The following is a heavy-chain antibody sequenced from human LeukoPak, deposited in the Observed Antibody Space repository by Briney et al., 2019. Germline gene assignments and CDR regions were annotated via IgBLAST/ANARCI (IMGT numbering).Heavy chain of an antibody. Sequence: ASVKVSCKASGYTFTGYYMHWVRQAPGQGLEWMGWINPNSGGTNYAQKFQGRVTMTRDTSISTAYMELSRLRSDDTAAYYCARSRRQAAAVLYLFDYWGQGTLVTVSS. CDR3: ARSRRQAAAVLYLFDY. D-gene: IGHD6-13*01. J-gene: IGHJ4*02. CDR1: GYTFTGYY. V-gene: IGHV1-2*02. CDR2: INPNSGGT.